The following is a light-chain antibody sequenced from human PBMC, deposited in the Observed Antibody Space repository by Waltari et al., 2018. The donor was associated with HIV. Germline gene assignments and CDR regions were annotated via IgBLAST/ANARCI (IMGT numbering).Light chain of an antibody. CDR3: QQYNTYSFI. J-gene: IGKJ3*01. CDR2: KAS. CDR1: QSISDW. Sequence: DIQMTQSPSTLSASVGDRVTITCRASQSISDWLAWYQQKPGKAPKLLIYKASSVESGVPSRSSGSGSGTEFTLSISSLQPDDFATYYCQQYNTYSFIFGPGTKVDIK. V-gene: IGKV1-5*03.